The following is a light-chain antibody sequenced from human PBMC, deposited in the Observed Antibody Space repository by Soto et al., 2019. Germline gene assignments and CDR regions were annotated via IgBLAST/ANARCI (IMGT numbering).Light chain of an antibody. V-gene: IGKV3-20*01. CDR3: QQYGSSPFT. CDR2: GAS. Sequence: EIVLTQSPGTLSLSPGERATLSCRASQSVSSSYLAWYQQKPGQTPRLLFYGASSRATGIPDRFSGSGSGTDVTLTISRLEPEDFAVYYCQQYGSSPFTFGPGTNVDIK. J-gene: IGKJ3*01. CDR1: QSVSSSY.